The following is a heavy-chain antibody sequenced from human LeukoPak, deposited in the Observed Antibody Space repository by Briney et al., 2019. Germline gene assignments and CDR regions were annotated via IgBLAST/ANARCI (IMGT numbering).Heavy chain of an antibody. CDR2: ISYDGSNK. V-gene: IGHV3-30-3*01. D-gene: IGHD6-25*01. J-gene: IGHJ4*02. CDR1: GFTFSSYA. Sequence: PGGSLRLSCAASGFTFSSYAMHWVRQAPGKGLEWVAVISYDGSNKYYADSVKGRFTISRDNSKNTLYLQMNSLRAEDTAVYYCARDRQQRGYYFDYWGQGTLVTVSS. CDR3: ARDRQQRGYYFDY.